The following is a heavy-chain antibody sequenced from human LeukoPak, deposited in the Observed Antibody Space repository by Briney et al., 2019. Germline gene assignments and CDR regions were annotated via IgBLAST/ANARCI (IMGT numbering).Heavy chain of an antibody. Sequence: GASVKVSCTASGGTFSSYAISWVRQAPGQGLEWMGGIIPIFGTANYAQKFQGRVTITADESTSTAYMELSSLRSEGTAVYYCARGFSGLPFDYWGQGTLVTVSS. V-gene: IGHV1-69*13. D-gene: IGHD3-10*01. J-gene: IGHJ4*02. CDR3: ARGFSGLPFDY. CDR2: IIPIFGTA. CDR1: GGTFSSYA.